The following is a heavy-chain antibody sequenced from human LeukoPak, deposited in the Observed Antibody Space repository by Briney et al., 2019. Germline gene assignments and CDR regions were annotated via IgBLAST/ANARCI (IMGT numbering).Heavy chain of an antibody. V-gene: IGHV4-61*02. CDR2: TYTSGST. CDR3: ARDQEAYCSSTSCYEYYYYMDV. J-gene: IGHJ6*03. Sequence: SETLSLTCTVSGGSISSGSYYWSWIRQPAGKGLEWIGRTYTSGSTNYNPSLKSRVTISVDTSKNQFSLKLSSVTAADTAVYYCARDQEAYCSSTSCYEYYYYMDVWGKGTTVTISS. CDR1: GGSISSGSYY. D-gene: IGHD2-2*01.